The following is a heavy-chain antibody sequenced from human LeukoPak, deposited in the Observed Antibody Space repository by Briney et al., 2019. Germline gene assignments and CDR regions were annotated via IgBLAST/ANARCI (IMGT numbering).Heavy chain of an antibody. D-gene: IGHD6-13*01. CDR1: GGSISSYY. V-gene: IGHV4-4*07. CDR3: AREGPISIAADTPFDY. Sequence: SETLSLTRTVSGGSISSYYWSWIRQPAGKGLEWIGRIYTSGSTNYNPSLKSRVTMSVDTSKNQFSLKLSSVTAADTAVYYCAREGPISIAADTPFDYWGQGTLVTVSS. J-gene: IGHJ4*02. CDR2: IYTSGST.